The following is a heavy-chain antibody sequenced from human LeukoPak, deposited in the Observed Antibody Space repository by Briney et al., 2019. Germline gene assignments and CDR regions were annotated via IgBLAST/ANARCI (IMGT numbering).Heavy chain of an antibody. CDR2: INSDGTIT. Sequence: GGSLRLSCAASGFTFSSYWVHWVRQAPGKGLVWVSRINSDGTITSYADSVKGRFTISRDNSKNTLYLQVNSLRAEDTAVYYCAKGGKWDVTPFDYWGQGTLVTVSS. CDR1: GFTFSSYW. CDR3: AKGGKWDVTPFDY. V-gene: IGHV3-74*01. J-gene: IGHJ4*02. D-gene: IGHD1-26*01.